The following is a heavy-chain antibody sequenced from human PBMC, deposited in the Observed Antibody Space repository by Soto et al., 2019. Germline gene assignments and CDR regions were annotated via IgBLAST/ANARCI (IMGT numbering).Heavy chain of an antibody. J-gene: IGHJ4*02. CDR1: GGSISSGGYY. CDR3: ARRVLTYGSGSSYFDY. CDR2: IYYSGST. V-gene: IGHV4-31*03. D-gene: IGHD3-10*01. Sequence: PSETLSLTCTVSGGSISSGGYYWSWIRQHPGKGLEWIGYIYYSGSTYYNPSLKSRVTISVDTSKNQFSLKLSSVTAADTAVYYCARRVLTYGSGSSYFDYWGQGTLVTVSS.